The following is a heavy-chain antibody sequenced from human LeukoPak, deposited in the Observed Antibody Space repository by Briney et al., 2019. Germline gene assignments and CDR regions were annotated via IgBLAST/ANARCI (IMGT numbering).Heavy chain of an antibody. CDR3: ARDRVRFITMVRGGYYYGRDV. Sequence: GASVKVSCKASGGTFSSYAISWVRQAPGQGLEWMGGIIPIFGTANYAQKFQGRVTITADESTSTAYMELSSLRSEDTAVYYCARDRVRFITMVRGGYYYGRDVWGKGTTVTVSS. CDR1: GGTFSSYA. D-gene: IGHD3-10*01. J-gene: IGHJ6*04. V-gene: IGHV1-69*13. CDR2: IIPIFGTA.